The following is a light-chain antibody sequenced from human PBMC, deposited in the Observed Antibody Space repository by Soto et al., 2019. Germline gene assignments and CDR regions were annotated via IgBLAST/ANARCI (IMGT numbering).Light chain of an antibody. CDR1: QSVRSLY. V-gene: IGKV3-20*01. CDR2: GTS. Sequence: DIVLTQSPATLSLSPGERATLSCRASQSVRSLYLAWYQQKPGQAPRLLIYGTSNRATGTPDRFSGSGSGTDFTLTISRLEPEDFALYYCQQYGNSPPFSFGQGTKLEIK. CDR3: QQYGNSPPFS. J-gene: IGKJ2*03.